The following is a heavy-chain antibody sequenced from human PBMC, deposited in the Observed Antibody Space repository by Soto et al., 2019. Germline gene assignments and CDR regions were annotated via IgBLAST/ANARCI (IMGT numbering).Heavy chain of an antibody. D-gene: IGHD1-20*01. Sequence: QVQVVQSGAEVKKPGASVKVSWKASGYTFTSYGISWVRQAPGQGLEWMGWISAYNGNTNYAQKLQGRVTMTTDTSTSTAYMELRSLRSDDTAVYYCARDRAYNWNDVQGFDYWGQGTLVTVSS. V-gene: IGHV1-18*01. CDR1: GYTFTSYG. CDR3: ARDRAYNWNDVQGFDY. CDR2: ISAYNGNT. J-gene: IGHJ4*02.